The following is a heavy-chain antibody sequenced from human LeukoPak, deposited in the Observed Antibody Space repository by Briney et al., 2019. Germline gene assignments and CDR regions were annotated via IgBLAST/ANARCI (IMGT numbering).Heavy chain of an antibody. CDR3: ARRRDLYSGSYYPFDY. D-gene: IGHD1-26*01. CDR2: IYPGDSDA. Sequence: GESLKISCKGSGYSFTSYWIGWVRQMAGKGLEWMAIIYPGDSDARYSPSFQGQVTISADKSISTAYLQWSSLKASDTAMYYCARRRDLYSGSYYPFDYWGQGTLVTVSS. CDR1: GYSFTSYW. J-gene: IGHJ4*02. V-gene: IGHV5-51*01.